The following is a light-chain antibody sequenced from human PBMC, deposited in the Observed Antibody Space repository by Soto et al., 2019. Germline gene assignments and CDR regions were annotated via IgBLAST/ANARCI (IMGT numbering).Light chain of an antibody. J-gene: IGKJ4*01. CDR2: LGS. Sequence: DIVMTQSPLSLPVTPGEPASISCRSSQSLLHSNGYNYLDWYLQKPGQSPQLLIYLGSNRASGVPDRFSGSGSGTDFTLKISRVEAEDVGVYYCMQALQTQGLTFGGRTKVDIK. V-gene: IGKV2-28*01. CDR3: MQALQTQGLT. CDR1: QSLLHSNGYNY.